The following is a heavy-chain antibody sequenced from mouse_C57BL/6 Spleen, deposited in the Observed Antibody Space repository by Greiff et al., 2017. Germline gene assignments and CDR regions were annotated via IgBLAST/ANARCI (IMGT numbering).Heavy chain of an antibody. V-gene: IGHV1-66*01. CDR1: GYSFTSYY. J-gene: IGHJ1*03. CDR3: AKGYGSDWYFDV. D-gene: IGHD1-1*01. Sequence: VQLQESGPELVKPGASVKISCKASGYSFTSYYIHWVKQRPGQGLEWIGWIYPGSGNTKYNEKFKGKATLTADTSSSTAYMQRSSLTSEDSAVYYCAKGYGSDWYFDVWGTGTTVTVSS. CDR2: IYPGSGNT.